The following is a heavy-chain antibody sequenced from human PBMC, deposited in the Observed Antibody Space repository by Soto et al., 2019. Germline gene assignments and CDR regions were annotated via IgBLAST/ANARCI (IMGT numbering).Heavy chain of an antibody. CDR3: ARDLRAGGDY. J-gene: IGHJ4*02. D-gene: IGHD4-17*01. CDR2: LNPRADST. CDR1: GYTLSDAN. Sequence: QVQLVQSGAEVKKPGASVKVSCKASGYTLSDANINWGRQAPGQGPEWMGILNPRADSTNYAQKFQRRVTMTRDTSTSTVYMELSGLRSEDTAVYYCARDLRAGGDYWGQGNLVTVSS. V-gene: IGHV1-46*01.